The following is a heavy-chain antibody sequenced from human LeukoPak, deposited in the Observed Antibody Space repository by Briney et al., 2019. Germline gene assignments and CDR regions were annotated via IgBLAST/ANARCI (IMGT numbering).Heavy chain of an antibody. J-gene: IGHJ3*02. CDR3: AKDITIFGVATVPDAFDI. V-gene: IGHV3-9*03. CDR1: GFTFDDYA. D-gene: IGHD3-3*01. Sequence: GRSLRLSCAASGFTFDDYAMHWVRQAPGKGLEWVSGISWNSGSIGYADSVKGRFTISRDNAKNSLYPQMNSLRAEDMALYYCAKDITIFGVATVPDAFDIWGQGTMVTVSS. CDR2: ISWNSGSI.